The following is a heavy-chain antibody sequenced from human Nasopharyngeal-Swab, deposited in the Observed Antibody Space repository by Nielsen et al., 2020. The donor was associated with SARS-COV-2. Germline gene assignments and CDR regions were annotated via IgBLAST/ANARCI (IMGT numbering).Heavy chain of an antibody. J-gene: IGHJ3*02. Sequence: GESLKISCGGSGYSFSNYWISWVRQVPGKGLEWMGKVDPSDSYTDYSPSLRGHVTISVDRSISTAYLQWSSLKASDTAMYYCARQYQNYFGSGDYHGAFDIWGQGTMVTVSS. CDR3: ARQYQNYFGSGDYHGAFDI. CDR2: VDPSDSYT. D-gene: IGHD3-10*01. CDR1: GYSFSNYW. V-gene: IGHV5-10-1*01.